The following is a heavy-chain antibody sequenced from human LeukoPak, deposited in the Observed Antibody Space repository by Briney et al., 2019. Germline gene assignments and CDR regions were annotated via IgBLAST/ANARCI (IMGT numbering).Heavy chain of an antibody. CDR1: GGSISSGDYY. V-gene: IGHV4-30-4*01. D-gene: IGHD3-10*01. CDR3: ARAYGSGSYWGNWFDP. CDR2: IYYIGST. J-gene: IGHJ5*02. Sequence: PSQTLSLTCTVSGGSISSGDYYWSWIRQPPGKGLEWIGYIYYIGSTYYNPSLKSRVTISVYTSKNQSSLKLSSVTAADTAVYYCARAYGSGSYWGNWFDPWGQGTLVTVSS.